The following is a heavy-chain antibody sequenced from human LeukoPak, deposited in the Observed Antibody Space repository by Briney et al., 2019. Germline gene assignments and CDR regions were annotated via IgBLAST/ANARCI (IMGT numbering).Heavy chain of an antibody. J-gene: IGHJ4*02. D-gene: IGHD7-27*01. V-gene: IGHV3-30*03. CDR2: ISHDGTIE. CDR1: GFSFSSYG. CDR3: ARDAGTWGYGYNFDY. Sequence: GGSLRLSCAASGFSFSSYGMHWVRQAPGKGLEWVAVISHDGTIEYYADSVKGRFTISRDNSKNTLYLQLNSLRTEDTAVYYCARDAGTWGYGYNFDYWGQGTLVSVSS.